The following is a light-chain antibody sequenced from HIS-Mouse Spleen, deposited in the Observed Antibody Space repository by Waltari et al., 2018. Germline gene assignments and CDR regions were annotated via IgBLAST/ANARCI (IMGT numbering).Light chain of an antibody. V-gene: IGLV3-10*01. CDR1: ALPKKY. Sequence: SYELTQPPSVSVSPVQTARITCSGDALPKKYSHWSQQKSGQAPVLVIYEDSKRPSGIPERFSGSSSGTMATLTISGAQVEDEADYYCYSTDSSGNHRVFGGGTKLTVL. CDR3: YSTDSSGNHRV. J-gene: IGLJ2*01. CDR2: EDS.